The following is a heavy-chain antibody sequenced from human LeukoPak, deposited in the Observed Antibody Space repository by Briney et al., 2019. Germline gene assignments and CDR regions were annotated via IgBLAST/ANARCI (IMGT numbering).Heavy chain of an antibody. CDR2: MNPNSGNT. V-gene: IGHV1-8*01. D-gene: IGHD1-7*01. Sequence: VASVKVSCKASGYTFTSYDINWVRQATGQGLEWMGWMNPNSGNTGYAQKFQGRVTMTRNTSISTAYMELSSLRSEDTAVYYCAKRRGLELLYYYYMDVWGKGTTVTVSS. CDR1: GYTFTSYD. J-gene: IGHJ6*03. CDR3: AKRRGLELLYYYYMDV.